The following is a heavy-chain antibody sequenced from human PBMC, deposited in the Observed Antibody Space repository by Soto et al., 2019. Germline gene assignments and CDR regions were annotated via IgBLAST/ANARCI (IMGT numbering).Heavy chain of an antibody. Sequence: EVQLLESGGGLVQPGGSLRLSCAASGFTFNTYAMNWVRQAPGKGLEWVSGISGSGNTRYYSESVKGRFTISRDSAKNTLYLQVNSLRAEDTAVYYCAKDQGVVAAIRGEYFACWGQGTLVTVSS. V-gene: IGHV3-23*01. CDR1: GFTFNTYA. CDR3: AKDQGVVAAIRGEYFAC. D-gene: IGHD5-12*01. J-gene: IGHJ4*02. CDR2: ISGSGNTR.